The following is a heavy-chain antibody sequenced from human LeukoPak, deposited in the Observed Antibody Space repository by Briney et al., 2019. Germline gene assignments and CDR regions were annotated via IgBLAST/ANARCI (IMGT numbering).Heavy chain of an antibody. Sequence: ASVKVSCKASGYTFTSYYMHWVRQAPGQGLEWVGVINPSAGSTSYAQKFQGRVTMTRDTSTSTVYMEVSSLRSEDTAVYYCARDLVGATHWFDPWGQGTLVTVSS. V-gene: IGHV1-46*01. CDR2: INPSAGST. CDR1: GYTFTSYY. CDR3: ARDLVGATHWFDP. J-gene: IGHJ5*02. D-gene: IGHD1-26*01.